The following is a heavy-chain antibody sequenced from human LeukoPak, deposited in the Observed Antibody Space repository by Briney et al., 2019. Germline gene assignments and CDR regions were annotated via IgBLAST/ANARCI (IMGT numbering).Heavy chain of an antibody. CDR1: GFTFDDYA. V-gene: IGHV3-43*02. Sequence: PGGSLRLSCAASGFTFDDYAMHWVRQAPGKGLEWVSLISGDSGSTYYADSVKGRFTISRDNSKNSLYLQMNSLRTEDTALYYCAKDLIAVAGTTEYFQHWGQGTLVTVSS. CDR2: ISGDSGST. J-gene: IGHJ1*01. CDR3: AKDLIAVAGTTEYFQH. D-gene: IGHD6-19*01.